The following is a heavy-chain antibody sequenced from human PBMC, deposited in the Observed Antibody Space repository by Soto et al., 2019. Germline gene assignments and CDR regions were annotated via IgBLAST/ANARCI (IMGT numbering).Heavy chain of an antibody. CDR2: ISGSGGST. D-gene: IGHD3-16*01. J-gene: IGHJ4*02. Sequence: GGSLRLSCAASGFTFSSYAMSWVRQAPGKGLEWVSAISGSGGSTYYADSVKGRFTISRDNSKNTLYLQMNSLRAEDTAVYYCAKPTNYDYIWGSPFDYWGQGTPVTVSS. V-gene: IGHV3-23*01. CDR1: GFTFSSYA. CDR3: AKPTNYDYIWGSPFDY.